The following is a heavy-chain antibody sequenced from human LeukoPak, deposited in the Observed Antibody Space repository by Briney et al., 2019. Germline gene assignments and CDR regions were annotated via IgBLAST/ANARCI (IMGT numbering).Heavy chain of an antibody. CDR3: ARDKCNGGSCYSRGGYFDY. V-gene: IGHV3-7*01. CDR2: IKQDGSEN. Sequence: GGSLRLSCAASGFIFSSYWMSWVSQPPGRGREWVANIKQDGSENYYVDSVKGRFTISRDNAKNSLYLQMNGLRAEDTAVYYCARDKCNGGSCYSRGGYFDYCGQGTLVTVSS. J-gene: IGHJ4*02. CDR1: GFIFSSYW. D-gene: IGHD2-15*01.